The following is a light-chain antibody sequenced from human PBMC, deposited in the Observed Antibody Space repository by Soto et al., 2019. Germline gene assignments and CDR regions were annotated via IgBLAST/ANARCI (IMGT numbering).Light chain of an antibody. CDR3: SSYSSNNIRSYV. CDR2: EVN. CDR1: SNDVGGYKY. V-gene: IGLV2-14*03. J-gene: IGLJ1*01. Sequence: QSALTQPASVSGAPGQSITISCTGTSNDVGGYKYVSWYQQRPGTAPKLIMFEVNNRPSGVSDRFSGSRSANTASLTISGLQAQDEADYYCSSYSSNNIRSYVFGTGTKLTVL.